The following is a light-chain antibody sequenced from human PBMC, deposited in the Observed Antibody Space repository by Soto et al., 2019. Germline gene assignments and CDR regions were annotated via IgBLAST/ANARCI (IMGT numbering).Light chain of an antibody. CDR1: QSISTY. V-gene: IGKV3-11*01. J-gene: IGKJ3*01. Sequence: EIVLTQSPATLSLSPGERATLSCRASQSISTYLAWYQQKPGQAPRLLIYDASNRATGIPARFSGSGSGTDFTLTSSSREPEDVAVYYCQQRSNWPITVGPGTKVDIK. CDR3: QQRSNWPIT. CDR2: DAS.